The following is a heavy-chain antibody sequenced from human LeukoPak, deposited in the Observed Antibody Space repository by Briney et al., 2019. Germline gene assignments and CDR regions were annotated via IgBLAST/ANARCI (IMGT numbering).Heavy chain of an antibody. CDR2: IIPIFGTA. D-gene: IGHD3-10*01. V-gene: IGHV1-69*05. J-gene: IGHJ4*02. Sequence: SVKVSCKALGGTFSSYAISWVRQAPGQGLEWMGGIIPIFGTANYGQKFQCRVTITTDESTSTAYMELSSLRSEDTAVYYCARGPYGSGTSDYWGQGTLVTVS. CDR3: ARGPYGSGTSDY. CDR1: GGTFSSYA.